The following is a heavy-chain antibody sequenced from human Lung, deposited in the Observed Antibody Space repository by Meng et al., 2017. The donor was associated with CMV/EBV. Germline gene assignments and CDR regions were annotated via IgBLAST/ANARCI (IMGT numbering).Heavy chain of an antibody. CDR3: ARDGDYDNLATDY. CDR1: GFTFRTNY. V-gene: IGHV3-53*01. D-gene: IGHD3-9*01. J-gene: IGHJ4*02. CDR2: IYTGDDT. Sequence: GGSLRLXCAASGFTFRTNYMSWVRQAPGKGLEWVSSIYTGDDTYYADSVKGRFSISTDNYKNTLYLQMNSLRAEDTAVYYCARDGDYDNLATDYWGQGTVVTVSS.